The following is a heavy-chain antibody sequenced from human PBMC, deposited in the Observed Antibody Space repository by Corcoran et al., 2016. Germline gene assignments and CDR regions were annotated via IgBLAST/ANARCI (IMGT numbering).Heavy chain of an antibody. CDR2: ISSSSSTI. V-gene: IGHV3-48*04. CDR3: ARDQDWYCSGGSCYAWGAFDI. D-gene: IGHD2-15*01. J-gene: IGHJ3*02. Sequence: EVQLVESGGGLVQPGGSLRLSCAASGFTFSSYSMNWVRQAPGKGLEWVSYISSSSSTIYYADSVKGRFTISRDNAKNSLYLQMNSLRAEDTAVYYCARDQDWYCSGGSCYAWGAFDIWGQGTMVTVSS. CDR1: GFTFSSYS.